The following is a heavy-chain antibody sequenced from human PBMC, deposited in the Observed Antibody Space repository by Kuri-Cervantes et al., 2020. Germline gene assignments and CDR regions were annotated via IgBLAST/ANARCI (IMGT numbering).Heavy chain of an antibody. CDR1: GFTFSSYW. Sequence: GGSLRLSCAASGFTFSSYWMSWVRQAPGKGLEWVANIKQDGSEKYYVDSVKGRFTISRDNAKNSLYLQMNSLRDEDTAVCYCARARGGNSFGAEYYYGMDVWGQGTTVTVSS. D-gene: IGHD4-23*01. CDR2: IKQDGSEK. V-gene: IGHV3-7*01. CDR3: ARARGGNSFGAEYYYGMDV. J-gene: IGHJ6*02.